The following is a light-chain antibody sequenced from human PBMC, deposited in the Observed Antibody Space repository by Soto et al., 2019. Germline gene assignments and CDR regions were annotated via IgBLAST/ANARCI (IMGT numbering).Light chain of an antibody. CDR1: QAITSY. J-gene: IGKJ4*01. CDR3: QQNRRYPST. Sequence: IPFTQAPSSLSAAVADSVTSRGRANQAITSYVAWYRHKPGKAPNLLIYRASTLQSGVPARFSGSGSGTDFTLTISSLQAEDFATYYCQQNRRYPSTCGGGTKLE. V-gene: IGKV1-9*01. CDR2: RAS.